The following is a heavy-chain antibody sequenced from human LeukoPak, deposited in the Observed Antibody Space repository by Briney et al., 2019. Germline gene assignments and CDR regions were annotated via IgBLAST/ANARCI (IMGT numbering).Heavy chain of an antibody. CDR2: INWNDDK. J-gene: IGHJ5*02. D-gene: IGHD2-2*01. V-gene: IGHV2-5*01. CDR3: AHSRRPVAIRWFDP. CDR1: GFSLTTSGVG. Sequence: SGPTLVKPTQTLTLTCTFSGFSLTTSGVGVVWIRQPPGKALEWLAVINWNDDKRYSPSLKSRLTITKDTSKSQVVLTMTNMDPVDTATYYCAHSRRPVAIRWFDPWGQGTLVTVSS.